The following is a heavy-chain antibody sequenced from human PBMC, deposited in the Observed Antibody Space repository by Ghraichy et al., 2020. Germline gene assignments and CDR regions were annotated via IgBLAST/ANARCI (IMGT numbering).Heavy chain of an antibody. CDR2: IKQDGSEK. CDR3: ARDSGWYYY. D-gene: IGHD6-19*01. V-gene: IGHV3-7*01. J-gene: IGHJ4*02. CDR1: GFTFGSYW. Sequence: GGSLRLSCAGSGFTFGSYWMNWVRQAPGKGLEWVANIKQDGSEKYYVDSVKGRFTVSRDNAKNSLYLQMNSLRAEDTAVYFCARDSGWYYYWGQGTLVTVSS.